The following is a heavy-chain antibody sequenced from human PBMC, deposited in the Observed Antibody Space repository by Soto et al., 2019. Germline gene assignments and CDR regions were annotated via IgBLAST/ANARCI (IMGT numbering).Heavy chain of an antibody. CDR2: IYYSGST. CDR3: ARAEGYYYDSSGQFDY. D-gene: IGHD3-22*01. V-gene: IGHV4-59*01. Sequence: WETLSLTCTVSGGSISSYYWSWIRQPPGKGLEWIGYIYYSGSTNYNPSLKSRVTISVDTSKNQFSLKLSSVTAADTAVYYCARAEGYYYDSSGQFDYCGQGTLLTVSS. CDR1: GGSISSYY. J-gene: IGHJ4*02.